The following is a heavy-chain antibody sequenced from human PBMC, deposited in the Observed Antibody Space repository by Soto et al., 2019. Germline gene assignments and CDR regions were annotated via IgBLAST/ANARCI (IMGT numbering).Heavy chain of an antibody. Sequence: PSETLSLTCTVSRGSISSGTNYWAWIRQPPGKGLEWIANIYYSGSTYYNPSLKSRVTISVDTSKNQFSLKLSSVTAADTAVYYCARQQTSGWFDPWGQGTLVTVSS. CDR3: ARQQTSGWFDP. V-gene: IGHV4-39*01. J-gene: IGHJ5*02. CDR2: IYYSGST. CDR1: RGSISSGTNY.